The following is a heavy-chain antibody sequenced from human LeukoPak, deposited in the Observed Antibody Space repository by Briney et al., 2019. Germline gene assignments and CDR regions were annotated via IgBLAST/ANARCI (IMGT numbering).Heavy chain of an antibody. V-gene: IGHV1-2*02. D-gene: IGHD1-26*01. J-gene: IGHJ4*02. CDR3: ARGGTNGRSGSYRGEVFYYFDY. CDR2: INPNSGGT. Sequence: ASVKVSCKASGYTFSGYYMHWVRQAPGQGLEWMGWINPNSGGTNYAQKFQGRVTMTRDTSISTAYMELSRLRSDDTAVYYCARGGTNGRSGSYRGEVFYYFDYWGQGTLVTVSS. CDR1: GYTFSGYY.